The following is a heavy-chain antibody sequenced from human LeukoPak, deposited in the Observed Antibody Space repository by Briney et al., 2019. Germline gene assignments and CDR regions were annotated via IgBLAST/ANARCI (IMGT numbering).Heavy chain of an antibody. CDR3: AKGLLWFGELWDYYGMDV. CDR1: GFTFDDYA. J-gene: IGHJ6*02. Sequence: PGGSLRLSGAASGFTFDDYARHWDRQAPGKGLEWVSGICWNSGSIGYADSVKGRFTISRENAKNSLYLQMNSLRAEDTALYYCAKGLLWFGELWDYYGMDVWGQGTTVTVSS. V-gene: IGHV3-9*01. D-gene: IGHD3-10*01. CDR2: ICWNSGSI.